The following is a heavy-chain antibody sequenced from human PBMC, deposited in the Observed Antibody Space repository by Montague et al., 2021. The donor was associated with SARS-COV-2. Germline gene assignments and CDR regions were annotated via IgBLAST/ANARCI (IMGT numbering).Heavy chain of an antibody. CDR2: IYYSGST. Sequence: SETPSLTCTVSGGSINDHYRSWIRQPPGKGLEWIGSIYYSGSTYYNPSLKSRVTISVDTSKNQFSLKLSSVTAANTAVYYCARHGLAGITIFGVVTPRGGFDIWGQGTMVTVSS. CDR1: GGSINDHY. V-gene: IGHV4-39*01. J-gene: IGHJ3*02. D-gene: IGHD3-3*01. CDR3: ARHGLAGITIFGVVTPRGGFDI.